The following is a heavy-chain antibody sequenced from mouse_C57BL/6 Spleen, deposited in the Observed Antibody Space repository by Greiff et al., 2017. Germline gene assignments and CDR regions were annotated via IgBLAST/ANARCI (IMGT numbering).Heavy chain of an antibody. CDR2: INPGSGGT. D-gene: IGHD2-10*01. V-gene: IGHV1-54*01. CDR3: ARAYYGNYYAMDY. J-gene: IGHJ4*01. CDR1: GYAFTNYL. Sequence: QVQLKESGAELVRPGTSVKVSCKASGYAFTNYLIEWVKQRPGQGLEWIGVINPGSGGTNYNEKFKGKATLTADKSSSTAYMQLSSLTSEDSAVYFCARAYYGNYYAMDYWGQGTSVTVSS.